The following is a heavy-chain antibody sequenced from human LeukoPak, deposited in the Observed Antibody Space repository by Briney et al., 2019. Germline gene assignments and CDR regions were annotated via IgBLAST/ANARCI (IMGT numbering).Heavy chain of an antibody. J-gene: IGHJ4*02. V-gene: IGHV4-39*01. CDR3: ARHGSNWYDFDY. Sequence: PSETLSLTCTGSGDSISSSSHYWGWIRQPPGKGLEWIGSIYYSGTTYYNPSLKSRVTISVDTSKNQFSLKLRSVTAADTAVYYCARHGSNWYDFDYWGQGTLVTVSS. CDR2: IYYSGTT. CDR1: GDSISSSSHY. D-gene: IGHD6-13*01.